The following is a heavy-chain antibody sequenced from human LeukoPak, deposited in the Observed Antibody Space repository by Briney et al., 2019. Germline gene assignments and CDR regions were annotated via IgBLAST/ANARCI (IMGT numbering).Heavy chain of an antibody. J-gene: IGHJ5*02. CDR2: IYHSGSP. V-gene: IGHV4-4*02. D-gene: IGHD2-2*01. Sequence: SGTLSLTCAVSGASMISNNWWNWFRQSPGKGLEWIGEIYHSGSPNYNPSLKSRVTISVDESKTEYSLILTSVTAADTAVYYCAREVDAAAAYNWFDPWGQGTLVTVSS. CDR1: GASMISNNW. CDR3: AREVDAAAAYNWFDP.